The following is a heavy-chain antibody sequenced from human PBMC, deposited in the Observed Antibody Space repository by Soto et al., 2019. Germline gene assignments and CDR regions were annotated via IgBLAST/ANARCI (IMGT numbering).Heavy chain of an antibody. CDR3: ARDQGSIFGVVIRYKGMDV. V-gene: IGHV3-30-3*01. J-gene: IGHJ6*02. CDR1: GFTFSSYA. Sequence: PGGSLRLSCAASGFTFSSYAMHWVRQAPGKGLEWVAVISYDGSNKYYADSVKGRFTISRDNSKNTLYLQMNSLRAEDTAVYYCARDQGSIFGVVIRYKGMDVWGQGTTVTVSS. CDR2: ISYDGSNK. D-gene: IGHD3-3*01.